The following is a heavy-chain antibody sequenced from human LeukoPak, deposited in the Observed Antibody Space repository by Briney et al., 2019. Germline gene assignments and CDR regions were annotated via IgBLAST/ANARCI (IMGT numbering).Heavy chain of an antibody. D-gene: IGHD3-3*01. CDR1: GFTFSSYG. CDR2: IRYDGSNK. CDR3: AKVGTALRFLEWLPDI. J-gene: IGHJ3*02. Sequence: GGSLRLSCAASGFTFSSYGMHWVRQAPGKGLEWVAFIRYDGSNKYYADSVKGRFTISRDNSKNTLYLQMNSLRAEDTAVYYCAKVGTALRFLEWLPDIWGQGTMVTVSS. V-gene: IGHV3-30*02.